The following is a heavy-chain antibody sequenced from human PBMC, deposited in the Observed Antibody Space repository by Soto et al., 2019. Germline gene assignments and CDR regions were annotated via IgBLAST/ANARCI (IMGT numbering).Heavy chain of an antibody. V-gene: IGHV3-30-3*01. CDR2: ISYDGCNK. Sequence: QVQLVASGGGVVQPGRSLRLSCAASGFTFSSYAMHWVRQAPGKGLGWVAVISYDGCNKYYADSVKGRFPISSDNSKTTLYLQRNSLRAEDTAVYYCATEVGYSGYDSGWYFDLWGRGTLVTVSS. J-gene: IGHJ2*01. CDR3: ATEVGYSGYDSGWYFDL. CDR1: GFTFSSYA. D-gene: IGHD5-12*01.